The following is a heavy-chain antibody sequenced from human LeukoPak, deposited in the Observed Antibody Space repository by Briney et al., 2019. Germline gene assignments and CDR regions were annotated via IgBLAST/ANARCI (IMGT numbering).Heavy chain of an antibody. J-gene: IGHJ4*02. CDR3: ARDSCTTTTCYDC. Sequence: GGSLRLSCAASGFTFSNAWMSWVRQAPGKGLEWVGRIKSKTDGGTTDYAAPVKGRFTISRDDSKNTLYLQMNSLRAEDTAVYFCARDSCTTTTCYDCWGQGTLVTVSS. D-gene: IGHD2-2*01. V-gene: IGHV3-15*01. CDR2: IKSKTDGGTT. CDR1: GFTFSNAW.